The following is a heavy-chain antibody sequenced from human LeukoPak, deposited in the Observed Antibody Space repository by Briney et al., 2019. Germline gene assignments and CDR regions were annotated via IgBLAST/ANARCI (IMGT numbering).Heavy chain of an antibody. Sequence: PGGSLRLSCAASGFAFSSYNMNWVRQAPGKGLEWISYIGSSGSPTHYADSVGGRFTISRDNAKNSLYLQMNSLRDEDTAVYYCAEVRSSASDIWGQGTMVTVSS. D-gene: IGHD3-10*01. CDR3: AEVRSSASDI. CDR2: IGSSGSPT. CDR1: GFAFSSYN. J-gene: IGHJ3*02. V-gene: IGHV3-48*02.